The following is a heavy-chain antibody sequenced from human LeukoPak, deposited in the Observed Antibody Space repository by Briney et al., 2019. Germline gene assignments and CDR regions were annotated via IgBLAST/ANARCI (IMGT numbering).Heavy chain of an antibody. CDR1: GFTFSSYS. CDR2: ISSSSSYI. J-gene: IGHJ4*02. V-gene: IGHV3-21*01. CDR3: ARDFVERGWYHGEDY. Sequence: GGSLRLSCAASGFTFSSYSMNWVRQAPGKGLEWVSSISSSSSYIYYADSVKGRFTISRDNAKNSLYLQMNSLRAEDTAVYYCARDFVERGWYHGEDYWGQGTLVTVSS. D-gene: IGHD6-19*01.